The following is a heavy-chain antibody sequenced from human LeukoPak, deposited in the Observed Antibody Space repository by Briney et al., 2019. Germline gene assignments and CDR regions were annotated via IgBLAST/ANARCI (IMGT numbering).Heavy chain of an antibody. CDR3: ARGGGSTDS. CDR2: ITSTSSYI. D-gene: IGHD2-2*01. CDR1: GFTFSSYS. V-gene: IGHV3-21*01. Sequence: PGGSLRLSCAASGFTFSSYSMNWVRQAPGRGLEWVSSITSTSSYIYYADSVKGRFTISRDNAKNSLYLQMNSLRAEDTAVYFCARGGGSTDSWGQGTLVTVSS. J-gene: IGHJ4*02.